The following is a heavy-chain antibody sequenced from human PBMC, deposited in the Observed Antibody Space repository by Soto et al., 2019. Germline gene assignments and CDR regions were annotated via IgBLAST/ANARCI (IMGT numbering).Heavy chain of an antibody. J-gene: IGHJ6*02. V-gene: IGHV3-74*01. D-gene: IGHD3-16*01. CDR1: GFTFSNYW. CDR2: ISRDGSGA. Sequence: EVQLVESGGGLVQPGGSLRLSCAASGFTFSNYWMQWVRQAPGKGLVWVSHISRDGSGANYADSVKGRFTISRDNAKNTLYLQMNSLRAEDTAMYYCTRDVLDYYGMDVWGQGTTVTVSS. CDR3: TRDVLDYYGMDV.